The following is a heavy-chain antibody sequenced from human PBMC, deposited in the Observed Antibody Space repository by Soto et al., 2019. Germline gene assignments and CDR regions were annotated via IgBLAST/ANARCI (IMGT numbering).Heavy chain of an antibody. CDR3: ARRGGGSYYDY. V-gene: IGHV3-23*01. D-gene: IGHD1-1*01. Sequence: GGSLRLSCAASGFTFSSYAMRWVRQAPGKGLEWVSAISGSGGSTYYADSVKGRFTISRDNSKNTLYLQMNSLRAEDTAVYYCARRGGGSYYDYWGQGTLVTVSS. J-gene: IGHJ4*02. CDR2: ISGSGGST. CDR1: GFTFSSYA.